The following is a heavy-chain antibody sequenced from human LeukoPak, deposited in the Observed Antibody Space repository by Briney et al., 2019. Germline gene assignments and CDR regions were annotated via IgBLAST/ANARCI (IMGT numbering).Heavy chain of an antibody. CDR1: GGSFSVYY. J-gene: IGHJ4*02. CDR2: INHSGST. Sequence: SEALSLTCAVYGGSFSVYYWSWIRQPPGKGLEWIGEINHSGSTNYNPSLKSRVTISVDTSKNQFSLKLSSVTAADTAVYYCAAQLRSGHWGQGTMVTVSS. V-gene: IGHV4-34*01. D-gene: IGHD3-3*01. CDR3: AAQLRSGH.